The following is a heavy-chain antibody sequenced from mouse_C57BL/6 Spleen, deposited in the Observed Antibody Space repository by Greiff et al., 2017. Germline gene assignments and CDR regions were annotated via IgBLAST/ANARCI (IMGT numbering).Heavy chain of an antibody. D-gene: IGHD2-3*01. J-gene: IGHJ1*03. V-gene: IGHV1-15*01. CDR3: TRRAFDGYYLYFDV. Sequence: QVQLKQSGAELVRPGASVTLSCKASGYTFTDYEMHWVKQTPVHGLEWIGAIDPETGGTAYNQKFKGKAILTADKSSSTAYMELRSLTSEDSAVYYCTRRAFDGYYLYFDVWGTGTTVTVSS. CDR1: GYTFTDYE. CDR2: IDPETGGT.